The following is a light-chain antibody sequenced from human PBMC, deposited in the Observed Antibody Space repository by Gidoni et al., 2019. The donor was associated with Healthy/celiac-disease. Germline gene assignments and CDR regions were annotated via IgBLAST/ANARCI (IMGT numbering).Light chain of an antibody. CDR2: SNN. V-gene: IGLV1-44*01. J-gene: IGLJ2*01. CDR1: SSNIGSNT. CDR3: AAWDDSLNGPVV. Sequence: QSVLTQPPSASGTPVQRVTISCSGSSSNIGSNTVNWYQQLPGTAPKLLIYSNNQRPSGVPDRFSGSKSGTSASLAISGLQSEDEADYYCAAWDDSLNGPVVFGGGTKLTVL.